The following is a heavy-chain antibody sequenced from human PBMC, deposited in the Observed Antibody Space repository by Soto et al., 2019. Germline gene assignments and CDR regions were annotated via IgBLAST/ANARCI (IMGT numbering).Heavy chain of an antibody. CDR2: ISYDGSNK. V-gene: IGHV3-30-3*01. CDR3: ARGADYYDSSGPLGALGYYGMDV. D-gene: IGHD3-22*01. J-gene: IGHJ6*02. CDR1: GFTFSSYA. Sequence: QVQLVESGGGVVQPGRSLRLSCAASGFTFSSYAMHWVRQAPGKGLEWVAVISYDGSNKYYADSVKGRFTISRDNSKNTLYLQMNSLRAEDTAVYYCARGADYYDSSGPLGALGYYGMDVWGQGTTVTVSS.